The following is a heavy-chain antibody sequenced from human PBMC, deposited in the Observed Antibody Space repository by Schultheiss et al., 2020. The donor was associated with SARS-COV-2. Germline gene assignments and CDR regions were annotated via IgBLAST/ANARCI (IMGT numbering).Heavy chain of an antibody. CDR3: ARDGDFWGGMDV. Sequence: GESLKISCAASGFTFSSYSMNWVRQAPGKGLEWVSSISSSSSTIYYADSVKGRFTISRDNAKNSLYLQMNSLRAEDTAVYYCARDGDFWGGMDVWGQGTTVTVSS. V-gene: IGHV3-48*01. D-gene: IGHD3-3*01. J-gene: IGHJ6*02. CDR1: GFTFSSYS. CDR2: ISSSSSTI.